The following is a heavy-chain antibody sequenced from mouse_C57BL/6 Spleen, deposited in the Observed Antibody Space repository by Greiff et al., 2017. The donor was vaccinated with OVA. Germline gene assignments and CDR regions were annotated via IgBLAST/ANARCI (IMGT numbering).Heavy chain of an antibody. V-gene: IGHV3-6*01. D-gene: IGHD1-1*01. CDR2: ISYDGSN. J-gene: IGHJ4*01. Sequence: ESGPGLVKPSQSLSLTCSVTGYSITSGYYWNWIRQFPGTKLEWMGYISYDGSNNYNPSLKNRISITRDTTKNQFFLKLKSVTTEDTATYYCARGIYYYGSSYAMDYWGQGTSVTVSS. CDR1: GYSITSGYY. CDR3: ARGIYYYGSSYAMDY.